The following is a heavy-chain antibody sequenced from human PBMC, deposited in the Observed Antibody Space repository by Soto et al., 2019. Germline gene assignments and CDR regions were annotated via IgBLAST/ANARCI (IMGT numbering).Heavy chain of an antibody. CDR2: TSYTGST. Sequence: ERLGCTCGLSGGSVTSYHWSWIPQFPGKALESIAPTSYTGSTNYNPSIQSRVTISLDPSKNQLCLKLHSMTAADTAVSYCARDMHAGLTHYFDPWGQGTLVTVYS. J-gene: IGHJ5*02. V-gene: IGHV4-59*02. CDR3: ARDMHAGLTHYFDP. CDR1: GGSVTSYH. D-gene: IGHD1-20*01.